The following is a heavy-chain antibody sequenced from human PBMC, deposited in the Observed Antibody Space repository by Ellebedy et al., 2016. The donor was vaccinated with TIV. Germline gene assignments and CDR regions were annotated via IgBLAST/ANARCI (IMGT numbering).Heavy chain of an antibody. CDR3: ARAMVRGVPVFDY. V-gene: IGHV3-30-3*01. CDR1: GFTFSSYA. CDR2: ISYDGSNK. D-gene: IGHD3-10*01. Sequence: GESLKISCAASGFTFSSYAMHWVRQAPGKGLEWVAVISYDGSNKYYADSVKGRFTISRDNSKNTLYLQMNSLRAEDTAVYYCARAMVRGVPVFDYWGQGTLVTVSS. J-gene: IGHJ4*02.